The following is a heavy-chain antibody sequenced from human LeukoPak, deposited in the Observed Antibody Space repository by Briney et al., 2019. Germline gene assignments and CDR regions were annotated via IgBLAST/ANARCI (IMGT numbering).Heavy chain of an antibody. J-gene: IGHJ4*02. D-gene: IGHD6-13*01. V-gene: IGHV3-23*01. CDR1: GFTFSSAA. CDR2: ISGSGGTT. CDR3: AKNIAAPTTPFDY. Sequence: GGSLKLSCAASGFTFSSAAMTWVRQAPGKGLEWVSGISGSGGTTYYADSVKGRFTISRDNSKNTLYLQMNYLRAEDTALYYCAKNIAAPTTPFDYWGQGTLVTVSS.